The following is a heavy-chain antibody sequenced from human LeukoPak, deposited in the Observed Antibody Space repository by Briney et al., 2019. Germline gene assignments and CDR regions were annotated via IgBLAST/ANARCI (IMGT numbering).Heavy chain of an antibody. CDR3: ARINSGYDINWFDP. D-gene: IGHD5-12*01. CDR1: GYSFTSYW. Sequence: GESLKISCKGSGYSFTSYWIGWVRQMPGKGLEWMGRIDPSDSYINYSPSFQGQVTISADKSISTAYLQWSSLKASDTAMYYCARINSGYDINWFDPWGQGTLVTVSS. CDR2: IDPSDSYI. J-gene: IGHJ5*02. V-gene: IGHV5-10-1*04.